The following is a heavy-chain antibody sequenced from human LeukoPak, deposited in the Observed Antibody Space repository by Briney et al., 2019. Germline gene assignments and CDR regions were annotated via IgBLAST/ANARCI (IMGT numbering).Heavy chain of an antibody. V-gene: IGHV1-8*01. Sequence: ASVKVSCKASGYTFTSYDINWVRQATGQGLEWMGWMNPNSGEIGYAQKFQGRITMTSDTSVTTAYMELSSLRSEDTAVYYCTRALRRHDQWGQGTLVAVSS. CDR3: TRALRRHDQ. CDR2: MNPNSGEI. J-gene: IGHJ4*02. CDR1: GYTFTSYD.